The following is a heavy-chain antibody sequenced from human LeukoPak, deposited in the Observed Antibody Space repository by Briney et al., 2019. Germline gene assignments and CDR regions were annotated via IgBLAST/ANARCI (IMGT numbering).Heavy chain of an antibody. Sequence: GASVKVSCKASGYTFTSYDINWVRQATGQGLEWMGWINPNSGGTNYAQKFQGRVTMTRDTSISAAYMELSRLRSDDTAVYYCARGRGYSYGTLFDYWGQGTLVTVSS. CDR1: GYTFTSYD. V-gene: IGHV1-2*02. D-gene: IGHD5-18*01. CDR3: ARGRGYSYGTLFDY. CDR2: INPNSGGT. J-gene: IGHJ4*02.